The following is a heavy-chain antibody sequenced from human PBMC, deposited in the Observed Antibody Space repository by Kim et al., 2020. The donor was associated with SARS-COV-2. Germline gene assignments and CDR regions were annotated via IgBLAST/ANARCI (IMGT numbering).Heavy chain of an antibody. J-gene: IGHJ4*02. V-gene: IGHV4-31*03. CDR3: ARDSGPSYYYDSPFDY. Sequence: SETLSLTCTVSGGSISSGGYYWSWIRQNPGKGLEWIGYIYYSGSTYYNPSLKSRVTISVDTSKNQFSLKLSSVTAADTAVYYCARDSGPSYYYDSPFDYWGQGTLVTVSS. CDR2: IYYSGST. CDR1: GGSISSGGYY. D-gene: IGHD3-22*01.